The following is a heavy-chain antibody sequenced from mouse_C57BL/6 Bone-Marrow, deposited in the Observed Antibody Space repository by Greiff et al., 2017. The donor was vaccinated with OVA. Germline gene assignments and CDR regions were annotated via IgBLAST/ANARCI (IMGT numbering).Heavy chain of an antibody. CDR3: AREDTTVVATPAD. D-gene: IGHD1-1*01. CDR2: IYPRSGNT. CDR1: GYTFTSYG. J-gene: IGHJ3*01. Sequence: QVHVKQSGAELARPGASVKLSCKASGYTFTSYGISWVKQRTGQGLEWIGEIYPRSGNTYYNEKFKGKATLTADKSSSTAYMELRSLTSEDSAVYFCAREDTTVVATPADWGQGTLVTVSA. V-gene: IGHV1-81*01.